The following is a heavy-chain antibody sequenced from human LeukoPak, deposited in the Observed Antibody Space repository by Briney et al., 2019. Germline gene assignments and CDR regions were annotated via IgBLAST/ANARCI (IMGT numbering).Heavy chain of an antibody. D-gene: IGHD3-22*01. J-gene: IGHJ4*02. CDR1: GGSVSSGSYH. CDR3: ARINSGHYSLDS. V-gene: IGHV4-61*01. CDR2: IFSTGST. Sequence: SETLSLTCIVSGGSVSSGSYHWSWIRQPPGKGLEWIGYIFSTGSTNYNPYLKSRVTISVDTSKNQFSLKVTSVTAADTAVYYCARINSGHYSLDSWGQGTLVTVSS.